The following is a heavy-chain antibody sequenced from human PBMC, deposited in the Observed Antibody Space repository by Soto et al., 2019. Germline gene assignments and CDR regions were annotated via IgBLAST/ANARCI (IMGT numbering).Heavy chain of an antibody. J-gene: IGHJ6*02. V-gene: IGHV3-33*01. CDR1: GFTFNSYG. D-gene: IGHD6-19*01. Sequence: PGGSLRLSCTASGFTFNSYGFNWVRQAPGKGLEWVAVIWYDGNTKYCADSVKGRFTISRDNLRSTVYLQMNSLTAEDTAVYYCARPLVAPVAGPYYYGMDVWGQGTTVTVSS. CDR2: IWYDGNTK. CDR3: ARPLVAPVAGPYYYGMDV.